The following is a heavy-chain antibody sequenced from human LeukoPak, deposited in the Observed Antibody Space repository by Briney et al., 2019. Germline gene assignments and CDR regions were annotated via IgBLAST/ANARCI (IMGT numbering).Heavy chain of an antibody. J-gene: IGHJ4*02. V-gene: IGHV3-74*01. CDR1: GFSFGNYG. D-gene: IGHD4-17*01. Sequence: PGRSLRLSCAGTGFSFGNYGMHWVRQTPGKGLVWVSRINGAGSSISYADSVKGRVTISRDNAKNTLYLQMNNLRAEDTAVYYCARGGDYKNDYWGQGTLVTVSS. CDR2: INGAGSSI. CDR3: ARGGDYKNDY.